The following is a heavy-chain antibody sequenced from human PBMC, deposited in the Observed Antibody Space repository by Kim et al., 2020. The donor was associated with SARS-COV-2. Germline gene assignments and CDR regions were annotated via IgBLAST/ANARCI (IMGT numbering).Heavy chain of an antibody. J-gene: IGHJ6*01. D-gene: IGHD3-10*01. V-gene: IGHV3-33*06. CDR2: IWYDGSNK. CDR1: GFTFSSYA. Sequence: GGSLRLSCSASGFTFSSYAMHWVRQAPGKGLEWVAVIWYDGSNKYYADSVKGRFTISRDNSKNTLYLQMNSLRAEDTAVYYCAKELLWYGELLHYYYYG. CDR3: AKELLWYGELLHYYYYG.